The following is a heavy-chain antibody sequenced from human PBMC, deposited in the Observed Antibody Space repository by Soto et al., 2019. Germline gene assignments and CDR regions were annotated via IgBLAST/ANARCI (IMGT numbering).Heavy chain of an antibody. CDR1: GDTFSTYA. J-gene: IGHJ4*02. D-gene: IGHD3-10*01. Sequence: ASVKVSCKASGDTFSTYAINWVRQAPGHGLERMGWINPNSGNISYAQRFQGRVTMTRDTAIRTAYMEVSSLRSDDTEVYYCAKARDSGSYYLLDYWGQGTLVTVSS. V-gene: IGHV1-8*01. CDR2: INPNSGNI. CDR3: AKARDSGSYYLLDY.